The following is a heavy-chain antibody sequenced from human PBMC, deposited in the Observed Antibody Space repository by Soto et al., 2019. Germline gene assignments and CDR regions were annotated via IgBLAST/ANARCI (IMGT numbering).Heavy chain of an antibody. D-gene: IGHD3-16*02. CDR1: GGSISSSIYY. CDR2: IYYSGST. CDR3: ARQPYYDYVWGTFRSPFDY. Sequence: LSLTCTVSGGSISSSIYYWVWIRQPPGKGLEWIGNIYYSGSTHYKPSLKSRVTISIDTSKNQFSLKVTSVTAADTAVYYCARQPYYDYVWGTFRSPFDYWGLGTLVTVSS. V-gene: IGHV4-39*01. J-gene: IGHJ4*02.